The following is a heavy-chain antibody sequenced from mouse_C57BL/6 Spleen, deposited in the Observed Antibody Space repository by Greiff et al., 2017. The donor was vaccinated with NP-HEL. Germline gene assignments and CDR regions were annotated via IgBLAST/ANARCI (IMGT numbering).Heavy chain of an antibody. CDR1: GYTFTDYE. J-gene: IGHJ2*01. CDR3: TRWRATTVVATSDY. D-gene: IGHD1-1*01. Sequence: VKLMESGAELVRPGASVTLSCKASGYTFTDYEMHWVKQTPVHGLEWIGAIDPETGGTAYNQKFKGKAILTADKSSSTAYMELRSLTSEDSAVYYCTRWRATTVVATSDYWGQGTTLTVSS. V-gene: IGHV1-15*01. CDR2: IDPETGGT.